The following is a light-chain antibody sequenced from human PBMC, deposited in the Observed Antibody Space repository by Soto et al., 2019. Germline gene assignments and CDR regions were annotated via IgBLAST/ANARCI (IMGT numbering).Light chain of an antibody. CDR2: DVS. Sequence: EIVLTQSPATLSVSPGERASLSCRASQSVNSYLAWYQQKPGQAPRLLIYDVSNRATGIPARFSGSGFGTDFTLTISRLEPEDFAVYYCQQRSNWPLITFGQGTRLEIK. CDR1: QSVNSY. CDR3: QQRSNWPLIT. J-gene: IGKJ5*01. V-gene: IGKV3-11*01.